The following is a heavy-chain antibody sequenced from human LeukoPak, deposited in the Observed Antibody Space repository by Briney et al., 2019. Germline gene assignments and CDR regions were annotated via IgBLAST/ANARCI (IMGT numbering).Heavy chain of an antibody. Sequence: PGGSLRLSCAASGFTFSSYSMNWVRQAPGKGLEWVSYISSSGSTIYYADSVKGRFTISRDNAKNSLYLQMNSLRDEDTAVYYCARGGGYYDSSRIFDYWGQGTLVTVSS. CDR2: ISSSGSTI. D-gene: IGHD3-22*01. J-gene: IGHJ4*02. CDR1: GFTFSSYS. V-gene: IGHV3-48*02. CDR3: ARGGGYYDSSRIFDY.